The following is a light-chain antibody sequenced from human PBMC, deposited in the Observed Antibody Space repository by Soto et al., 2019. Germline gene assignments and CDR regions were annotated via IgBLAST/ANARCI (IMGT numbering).Light chain of an antibody. V-gene: IGLV2-14*01. Sequence: QSVLTQPASVAGSPGQSITISCSGTSSDVGGYNYVSWYQQHPDKDPKLMIHDVTNRPSGVSNRFSGSKSDNTASLTISELQAEDEADYDGSSYTSSGSVIFGGGTKVTVL. CDR3: SSYTSSGSVI. CDR2: DVT. CDR1: SSDVGGYNY. J-gene: IGLJ2*01.